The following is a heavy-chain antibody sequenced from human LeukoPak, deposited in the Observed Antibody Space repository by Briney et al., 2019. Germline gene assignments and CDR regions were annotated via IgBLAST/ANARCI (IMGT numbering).Heavy chain of an antibody. CDR1: GFTFSTYL. J-gene: IGHJ4*02. V-gene: IGHV3-7*01. Sequence: GGSLRLSCAASGFTFSTYLMSWVRQAPAKGLEWVADIKPDGSEKYYVDSVKGRFTISRDNAKNSLYLQMNSLRAEDTAVYYCARGGGYYLHWGQGTLVTVSS. CDR2: IKPDGSEK. CDR3: ARGGGYYLH. D-gene: IGHD3-10*02.